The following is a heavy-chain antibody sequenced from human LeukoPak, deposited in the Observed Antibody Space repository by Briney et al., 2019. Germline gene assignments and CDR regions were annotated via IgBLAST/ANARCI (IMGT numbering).Heavy chain of an antibody. D-gene: IGHD6-19*01. CDR1: GFTVSSNY. V-gene: IGHV3-53*01. Sequence: PGGSLRVSCAASGFTVSSNYMSWVRQAPGKGLEWVSLIYSGGVTYYADSVKGRFIISRDNSKNTLFLQMNSLRAEDTAVYYCARAPSGWSDYWYFDLWGRGTLVTVSS. J-gene: IGHJ2*01. CDR3: ARAPSGWSDYWYFDL. CDR2: IYSGGVT.